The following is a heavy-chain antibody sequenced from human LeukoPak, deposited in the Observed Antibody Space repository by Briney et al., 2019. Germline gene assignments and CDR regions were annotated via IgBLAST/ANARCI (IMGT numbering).Heavy chain of an antibody. CDR1: GFTFSSYS. CDR2: ISSSSSYI. CDR3: ARMGVTNFDY. Sequence: GGSLRLSCAASGFTFSSYSMNWVRQAPGKGLEWVSSISSSSSYIYYADSVKSRFTISRDNAKNSLYLQMNSLRAEDTAVYYCARMGVTNFDYWGQGTLVTVSS. D-gene: IGHD2-21*02. V-gene: IGHV3-21*01. J-gene: IGHJ4*02.